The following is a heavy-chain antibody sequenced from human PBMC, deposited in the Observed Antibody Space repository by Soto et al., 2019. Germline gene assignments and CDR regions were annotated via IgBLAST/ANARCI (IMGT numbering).Heavy chain of an antibody. Sequence: QVQLQESGPGLVKPSGTLSLTCAVSGGSISTSNWWSWVRQPPGKGLEWIGEVYHSGSTNYNPSFQSRVAMSVDKSKNQFSLKLNSVTAADTALDYCAIPSTSGTRFDYWGQGSLVTVSS. CDR3: AIPSTSGTRFDY. CDR1: GGSISTSNW. V-gene: IGHV4-4*02. J-gene: IGHJ4*02. CDR2: VYHSGST. D-gene: IGHD1-1*01.